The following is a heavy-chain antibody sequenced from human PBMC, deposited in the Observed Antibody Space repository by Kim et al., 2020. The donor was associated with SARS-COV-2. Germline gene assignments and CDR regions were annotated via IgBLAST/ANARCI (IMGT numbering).Heavy chain of an antibody. D-gene: IGHD3-22*01. J-gene: IGHJ4*01. V-gene: IGHV1-18*01. CDR2: ICSNSGHT. CDR3: APYYDSNSYRGQWD. CDR1: GYSFSNYG. Sequence: ASVKVSCKASGYSFSNYGLVWARQAPGQGLEWMGWICSNSGHTKYAQNVQGRVTLTTDTSTNTGYMELSSLRSDDTAVYYCAPYYDSNSYRGQWDWGQGT.